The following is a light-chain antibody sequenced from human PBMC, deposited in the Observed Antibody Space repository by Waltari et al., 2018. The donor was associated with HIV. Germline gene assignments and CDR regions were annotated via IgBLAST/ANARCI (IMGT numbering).Light chain of an antibody. CDR1: RSVLSTSDSKNY. J-gene: IGKJ2*01. CDR3: HQFGSSTSYT. V-gene: IGKV4-1*01. CDR2: WAS. Sequence: DIVMTQSPDSLTVSLGARTTVNCRSSRSVLSTSDSKNYLAWYQKKPGQPPKLLLSWASTRESGVPDRFIGSGSGTDFTLTISSLQAEDFAVYYCHQFGSSTSYTFGQGTKLEIK.